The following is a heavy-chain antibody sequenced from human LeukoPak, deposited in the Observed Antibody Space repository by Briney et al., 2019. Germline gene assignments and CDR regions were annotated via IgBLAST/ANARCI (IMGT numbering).Heavy chain of an antibody. CDR1: GYRFINYW. CDR3: AGARHGDYRWDY. J-gene: IGHJ4*02. CDR2: IHSADSNT. D-gene: IGHD4-17*01. Sequence: PGESLQISCKGSGYRFINYWIGWVRQMPGKGLEWMGIIHSADSNTKHSPSFQGQVTISADKSISTAYLQWSGLKASDTAMYYCAGARHGDYRWDYWGQGTLVTVSS. V-gene: IGHV5-51*01.